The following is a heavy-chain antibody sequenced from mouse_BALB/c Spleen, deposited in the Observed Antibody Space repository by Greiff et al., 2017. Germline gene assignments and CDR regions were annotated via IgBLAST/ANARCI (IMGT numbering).Heavy chain of an antibody. J-gene: IGHJ4*01. Sequence: EVHLVESGGGLVKPGGSLKLSCAASGFTFSDYYMYWVRQTPEKRLEWVATISDGGSYTYYPDSVKGRFTISRDNAKNNLYLQMSSLKSEDTAMYYCARRGYYAMDYWGQGTSVTVSS. CDR1: GFTFSDYY. V-gene: IGHV5-4*02. CDR2: ISDGGSYT. CDR3: ARRGYYAMDY.